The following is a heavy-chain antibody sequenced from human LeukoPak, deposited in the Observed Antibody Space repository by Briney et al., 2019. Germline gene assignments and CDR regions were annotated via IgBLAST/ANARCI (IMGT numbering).Heavy chain of an antibody. CDR1: GGSISSGDYY. CDR3: ATGTLTMVRGVRYYYYYMDV. J-gene: IGHJ6*03. Sequence: SQTLSLTCTVSGGSISSGDYYWSWIRQPPGKGLEWIGYIYYSGSTYYNPSLKSRVTISVDTSKNQFSLKLSSVTAADTAVYHCATGTLTMVRGVRYYYYYMDVWGKGTTVTVSS. V-gene: IGHV4-30-4*08. CDR2: IYYSGST. D-gene: IGHD3-10*01.